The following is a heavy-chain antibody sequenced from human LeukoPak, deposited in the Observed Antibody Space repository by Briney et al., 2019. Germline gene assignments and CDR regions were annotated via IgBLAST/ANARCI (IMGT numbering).Heavy chain of an antibody. CDR2: IIPIFGTA. J-gene: IGHJ4*02. CDR3: VRYYPPRYYFDY. D-gene: IGHD3-10*01. CDR1: GGTFSSYA. V-gene: IGHV1-69*05. Sequence: SVKVSCKASGGTFSSYAISWVRQAPGQGLEWMGGIIPIFGTANYAQKFQGRVTITTDESTSTAYMELSSLRSEDTAVYYCVRYYPPRYYFDYWGQGTLVTVSS.